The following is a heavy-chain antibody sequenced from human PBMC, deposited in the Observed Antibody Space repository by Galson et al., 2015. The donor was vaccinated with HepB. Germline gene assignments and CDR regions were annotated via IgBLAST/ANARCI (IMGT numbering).Heavy chain of an antibody. V-gene: IGHV7-4-1*02. D-gene: IGHD5-12*01. CDR2: INTNTGNP. J-gene: IGHJ5*02. Sequence: SVKVSCKASGYSFNNYAMSWVRQAPGQGPEWMGWINTNTGNPTYAQGFTGRFVFSLDTSVSTAYLQISSLKAEDTAVYYCARGLGATDEGYWFDPWGQGTLVTVSS. CDR1: GYSFNNYA. CDR3: ARGLGATDEGYWFDP.